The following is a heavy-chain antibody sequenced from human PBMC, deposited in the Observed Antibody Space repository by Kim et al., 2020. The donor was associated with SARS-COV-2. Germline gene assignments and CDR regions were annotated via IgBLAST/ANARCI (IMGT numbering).Heavy chain of an antibody. Sequence: SETLSLTCAVSGGSISSSNWWSWVRQPPGKGLEWIGEIYHSGSTNYNPSLKSRVTISVDKSKNQFSLKLSSVTAADTAVYYCASRVSGWYKWFDPWGQGNLVTVSS. CDR1: GGSISSSNW. J-gene: IGHJ5*02. CDR3: ASRVSGWYKWFDP. CDR2: IYHSGST. V-gene: IGHV4-4*02. D-gene: IGHD6-19*01.